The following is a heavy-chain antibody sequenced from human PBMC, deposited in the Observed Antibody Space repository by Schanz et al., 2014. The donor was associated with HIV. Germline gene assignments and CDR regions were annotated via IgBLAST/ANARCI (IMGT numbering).Heavy chain of an antibody. J-gene: IGHJ4*02. V-gene: IGHV3-30*18. D-gene: IGHD6-13*01. Sequence: QVQLVESGGGVVQPGRSLRLSCAASGFTFRTHGIHWVRQAPAKGLEWVAVISYDGSIKEYADSVKGRFAISRDNSKNTVYLQMNSLRSEDSAVYYCAKVGRIYSTTWIDHWGQGTLVTVSS. CDR2: ISYDGSIK. CDR1: GFTFRTHG. CDR3: AKVGRIYSTTWIDH.